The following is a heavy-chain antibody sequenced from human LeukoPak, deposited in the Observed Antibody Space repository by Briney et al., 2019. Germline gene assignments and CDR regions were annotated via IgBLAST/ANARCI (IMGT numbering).Heavy chain of an antibody. CDR3: TRHTIAASGTAGDC. V-gene: IGHV3-73*01. CDR2: IRIKANSYAT. J-gene: IGHJ4*02. Sequence: PGGSLKLSCAASGFNFGGSAIHWVRQASGKGLEWVGRIRIKANSYATAYAASVQGRFTISRDDSKTTAYLQMNSLKSEDTAVYYCTRHTIAASGTAGDCWGQGTLVTVSS. D-gene: IGHD6-13*01. CDR1: GFNFGGSA.